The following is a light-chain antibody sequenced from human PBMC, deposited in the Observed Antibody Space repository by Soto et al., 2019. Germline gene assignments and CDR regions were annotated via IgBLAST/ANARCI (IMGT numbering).Light chain of an antibody. V-gene: IGLV2-14*01. CDR2: EVS. CDR3: SSYTSSSTVV. J-gene: IGLJ3*02. CDR1: SSDVGGYNY. Sequence: QSALTQPASVSGSPGQSITISCTATSSDVGGYNYVSWYQQHPGKVPKLMIYEVSNRPSGVSNRFSGSKSANTASLTISGIQAEDEADYYCSSYTSSSTVVFGGGTKLTVL.